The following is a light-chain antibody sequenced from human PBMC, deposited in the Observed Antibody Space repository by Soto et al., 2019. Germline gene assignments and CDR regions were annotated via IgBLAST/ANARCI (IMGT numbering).Light chain of an antibody. CDR2: EVS. J-gene: IGLJ1*01. CDR1: SSDVGGYNY. Sequence: QSALTQPASVSGSPGQSITISCTGTSSDVGGYNYVSWYQQHPGKAPKLMIYEVSNRPSGVSNRFSGSKSGNTASLTISGLQAEDEADYYCSSYTTRNTEVFGTGNKVTVL. V-gene: IGLV2-14*01. CDR3: SSYTTRNTEV.